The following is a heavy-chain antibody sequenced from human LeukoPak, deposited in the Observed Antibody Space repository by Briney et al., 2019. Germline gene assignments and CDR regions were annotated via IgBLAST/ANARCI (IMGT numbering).Heavy chain of an antibody. CDR1: GFTFSSYE. Sequence: PGGSLRLSCAASGFTFSSYEMNWVRQAPGKGLEWVSYISSSVSTIYYADSVKGRFTISRDNAKNSLYLQMNSLRAGDTAVYYCARKVYGSGSYYFDYWGQGTLVTVSS. V-gene: IGHV3-48*03. CDR3: ARKVYGSGSYYFDY. J-gene: IGHJ4*02. CDR2: ISSSVSTI. D-gene: IGHD3-10*01.